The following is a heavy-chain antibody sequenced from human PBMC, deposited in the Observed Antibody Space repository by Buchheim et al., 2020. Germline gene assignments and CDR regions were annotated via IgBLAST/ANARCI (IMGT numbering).Heavy chain of an antibody. Sequence: EVQLLESGGGLVQPGGSLRLSCAASGFTFSSYAMSWVRQAPGKGLEWVSAISGSGGSTYYADSVKGRFTISRDNSKNTLYLQMNSLRAEDTAVYYCAKDSRSCSSTSCYKGWVYWGQGTL. J-gene: IGHJ4*02. CDR1: GFTFSSYA. V-gene: IGHV3-23*01. CDR3: AKDSRSCSSTSCYKGWVY. D-gene: IGHD2-2*02. CDR2: ISGSGGST.